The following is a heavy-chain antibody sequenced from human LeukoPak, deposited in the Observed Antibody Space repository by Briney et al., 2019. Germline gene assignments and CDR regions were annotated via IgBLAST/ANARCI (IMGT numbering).Heavy chain of an antibody. J-gene: IGHJ4*02. D-gene: IGHD2-21*01. CDR3: AKFLPTHIVVANYCFDY. V-gene: IGHV3-23*01. Sequence: PGGSLRLSCAAFGFTFSSYAMSWVRQAPGKGLEWVSAISGSGGSTYYADSVKGRFTISRDNSKNTLYLQMNSLRAEDTAVYYCAKFLPTHIVVANYCFDYWGQGTLVTVSS. CDR2: ISGSGGST. CDR1: GFTFSSYA.